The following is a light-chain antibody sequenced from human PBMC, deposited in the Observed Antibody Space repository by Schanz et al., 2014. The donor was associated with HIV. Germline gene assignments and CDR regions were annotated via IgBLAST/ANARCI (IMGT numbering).Light chain of an antibody. CDR2: KAS. V-gene: IGKV1-5*03. CDR3: KQCVTYPYT. J-gene: IGKJ2*01. Sequence: DIQMTQSPSSLSASVGDRVTITCRASQSISSWLAWYQQKPGKAPNLLIYKASSLESGVPSRSSGSGYGTESTLAISRRQPDDFATYYCKQCVTYPYTFGQGTK. CDR1: QSISSW.